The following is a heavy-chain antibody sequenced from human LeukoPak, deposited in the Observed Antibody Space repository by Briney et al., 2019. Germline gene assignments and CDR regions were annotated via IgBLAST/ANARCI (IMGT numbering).Heavy chain of an antibody. CDR2: ISYDGSNK. Sequence: GGSLRLSCAASGFTFSSYGMHWVRQAPGKGLEWVAVISYDGSNKYYADSVKGRFTISRDNSKNTLYPQMNSLRAEDTAVYYCAKDLSSSWYDWFDPWGQGTLVTVSS. CDR1: GFTFSSYG. J-gene: IGHJ5*02. D-gene: IGHD6-13*01. CDR3: AKDLSSSWYDWFDP. V-gene: IGHV3-30*18.